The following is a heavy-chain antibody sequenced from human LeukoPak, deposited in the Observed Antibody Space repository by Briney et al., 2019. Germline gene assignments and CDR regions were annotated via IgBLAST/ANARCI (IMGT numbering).Heavy chain of an antibody. D-gene: IGHD3-10*01. CDR2: TSSDLNVK. V-gene: IGHV3-30*03. CDR3: AREGYYGSGSPPSLYFDY. J-gene: IGHJ4*02. CDR1: GFTFSRYD. Sequence: PGRSLRLSCAASGFTFSRYDMHWVRQAPGKGLEWVAVTSSDLNVKLYADSVKGRFTISRDNSRSTLYLQMNSLRPEDTAIYYCAREGYYGSGSPPSLYFDYWGQGTLVTVSS.